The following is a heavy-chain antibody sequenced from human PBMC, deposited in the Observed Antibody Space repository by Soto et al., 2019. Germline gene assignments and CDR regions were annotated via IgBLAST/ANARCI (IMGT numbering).Heavy chain of an antibody. Sequence: GGYLRLSFSASGFIFSSYWLTWVRQAPGKGLEWVANIKQDGSEKYYVDSVKGRFTISRDNAKNSLYLQMNSLRADDTAVYYCARPPTTGWNLPINGYWGQGT. V-gene: IGHV3-7*01. CDR1: GFIFSSYW. D-gene: IGHD1-1*01. CDR2: IKQDGSEK. CDR3: ARPPTTGWNLPINGY. J-gene: IGHJ4*02.